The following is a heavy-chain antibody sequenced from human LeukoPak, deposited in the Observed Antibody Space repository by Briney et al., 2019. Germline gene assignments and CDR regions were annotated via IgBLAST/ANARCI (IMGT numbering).Heavy chain of an antibody. Sequence: ASVKVSCKASGYTFTSYDINWVRQPTGQGLEWMGWMSPNSGNTGYAQKFQGRVTMTRNTAISTAYMELSSLRSEDTAVYYCVRTSPNWGADYWGQGTLVTVSS. D-gene: IGHD7-27*01. V-gene: IGHV1-8*01. CDR1: GYTFTSYD. J-gene: IGHJ4*02. CDR3: VRTSPNWGADY. CDR2: MSPNSGNT.